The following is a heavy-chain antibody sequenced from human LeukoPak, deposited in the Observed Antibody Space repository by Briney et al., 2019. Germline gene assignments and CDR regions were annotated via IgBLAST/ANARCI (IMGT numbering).Heavy chain of an antibody. D-gene: IGHD3-22*01. V-gene: IGHV3-21*01. J-gene: IGHJ4*02. Sequence: PGGSLRLTCAASGFTFSSYSMNWVRQAPGKGLEWVSSISSSSSYIYYADSVKGRFTISRDSAKNSLYLQMNSLRAEDTAVYYCARESLGSSGYYRDYWGQGTLVTVSS. CDR2: ISSSSSYI. CDR3: ARESLGSSGYYRDY. CDR1: GFTFSSYS.